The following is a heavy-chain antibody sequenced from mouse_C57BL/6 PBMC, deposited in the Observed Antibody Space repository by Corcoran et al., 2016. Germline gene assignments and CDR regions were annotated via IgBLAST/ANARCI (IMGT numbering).Heavy chain of an antibody. CDR2: INTYSGVP. J-gene: IGHJ4*01. D-gene: IGHD1-1*01. CDR1: GYTFTTYG. Sequence: QIQLVQSGPELKKPGETVKISCKASGYTFTTYGMSWVKQAPGKGLKWMGWINTYSGVPTYADDFKGRFAFSLETSASTAYLQINNRKNEDTATYFCARGRLKGSSPYAMDYWGQGTSVTVSS. CDR3: ARGRLKGSSPYAMDY. V-gene: IGHV9-3*01.